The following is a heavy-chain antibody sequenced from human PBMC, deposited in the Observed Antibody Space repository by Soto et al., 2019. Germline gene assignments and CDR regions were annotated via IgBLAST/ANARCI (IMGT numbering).Heavy chain of an antibody. CDR1: GGSISSSSYY. Sequence: QLQLQESGPGLVKPSETLSLTCTVSGGSISSSSYYWGWIRQPPGKGLEWIGSIYYSGSTYYNPYSNSRVTISVDTSKNQFSLKLSSVTAADTAVYYCARHYIPDYSSSWRHFDYWGQGTLVTVSS. V-gene: IGHV4-39*01. D-gene: IGHD6-13*01. CDR3: ARHYIPDYSSSWRHFDY. CDR2: IYYSGST. J-gene: IGHJ4*02.